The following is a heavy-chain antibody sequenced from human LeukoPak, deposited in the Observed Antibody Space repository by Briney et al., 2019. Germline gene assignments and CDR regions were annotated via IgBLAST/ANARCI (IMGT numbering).Heavy chain of an antibody. CDR2: IYTSGST. J-gene: IGHJ6*03. V-gene: IGHV4-4*07. CDR3: ARDNWNSYYMDV. Sequence: PSETLSLTCTVSGGSISSYYWSWIRQPAGKGLEWIGRIYTSGSTNYNPSLKSRITISIDTSKNQFSLKLSSVTAADTAVYYCARDNWNSYYMDVWGKGTTVTVSS. CDR1: GGSISSYY. D-gene: IGHD1-1*01.